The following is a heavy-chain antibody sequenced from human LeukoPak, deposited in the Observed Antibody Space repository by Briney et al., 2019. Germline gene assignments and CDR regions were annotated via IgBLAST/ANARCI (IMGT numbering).Heavy chain of an antibody. CDR2: ISGSAYNT. Sequence: GGSLRLSCAASGFTLSSYGMSSVRQAPGKGLEWVSTISGSAYNTYYADSVKGRFTISRDNSANTLYLQMNSLRAEDTALYYCAKHSGSYFIYYVDSWGQGTLVTVSS. J-gene: IGHJ4*02. CDR1: GFTLSSYG. V-gene: IGHV3-23*01. CDR3: AKHSGSYFIYYVDS. D-gene: IGHD1-26*01.